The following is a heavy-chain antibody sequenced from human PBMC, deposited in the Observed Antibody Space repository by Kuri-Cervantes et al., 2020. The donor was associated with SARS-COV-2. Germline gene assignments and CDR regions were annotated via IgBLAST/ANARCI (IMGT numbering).Heavy chain of an antibody. J-gene: IGHJ4*02. CDR2: IYWDDDK. Sequence: SGPTLVKPTQTLTLTCTFSGFSLSTSGVGVGWIRQPPGKAPEWLALIYWDDDKRYSPSLKSRLTITKDTSKNQVVLTMTNMDPVDTATYYCARYHEHGGVTTVVTPYYFDYWGQGTLVTVSS. V-gene: IGHV2-5*02. CDR3: ARYHEHGGVTTVVTPYYFDY. CDR1: GFSLSTSGVG. D-gene: IGHD4-23*01.